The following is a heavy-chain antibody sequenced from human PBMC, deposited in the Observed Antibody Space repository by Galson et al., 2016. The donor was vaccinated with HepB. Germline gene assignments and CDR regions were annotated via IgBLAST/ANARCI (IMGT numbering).Heavy chain of an antibody. CDR2: IGGSGDSA. D-gene: IGHD6-13*01. V-gene: IGHV3-23*01. J-gene: IGHJ4*02. Sequence: SLRLSCAASGFTFSRYAMTWVRQAPGKGLEWVSTIGGSGDSAYYADSVKGRFPISRDNSKNTLYLQMNNLRADDTAVYYCAKDYSSSCWFFRTFDSWGQGPLVTVSS. CDR3: AKDYSSSCWFFRTFDS. CDR1: GFTFSRYA.